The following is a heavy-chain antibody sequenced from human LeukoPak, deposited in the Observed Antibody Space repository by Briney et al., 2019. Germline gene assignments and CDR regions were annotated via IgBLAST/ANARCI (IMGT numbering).Heavy chain of an antibody. D-gene: IGHD3-10*01. Sequence: ASVKASCKASGYTFTSYGISWVRQAPGQGLEWMGWISAYNGNTNYAQKLQGRVTMTTDTSTSTAYMELRSLRSDDTAVYYCARTYYYGSGSYSYYYYGMDVWGQGTTVTVSS. CDR3: ARTYYYGSGSYSYYYYGMDV. J-gene: IGHJ6*02. CDR2: ISAYNGNT. V-gene: IGHV1-18*01. CDR1: GYTFTSYG.